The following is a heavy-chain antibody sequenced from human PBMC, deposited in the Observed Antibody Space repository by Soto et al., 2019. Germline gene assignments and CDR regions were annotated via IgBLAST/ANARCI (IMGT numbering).Heavy chain of an antibody. CDR1: GFTFSSYS. J-gene: IGHJ5*02. Sequence: GGSLRLSCAASGFTFSSYSMNWVRQAPGKGLDWVSSISSSSSYIYYADSVKGRFTISRDNAKNSLYLQMNSLRAQDTAVYYCPRDRDILTGYPNWFAPWGQGTLVTVSS. V-gene: IGHV3-21*01. D-gene: IGHD3-9*01. CDR3: PRDRDILTGYPNWFAP. CDR2: ISSSSSYI.